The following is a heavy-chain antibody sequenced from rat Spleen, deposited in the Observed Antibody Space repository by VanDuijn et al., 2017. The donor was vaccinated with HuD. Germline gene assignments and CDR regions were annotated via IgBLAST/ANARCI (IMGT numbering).Heavy chain of an antibody. CDR3: ARLRNYFDY. J-gene: IGHJ2*01. CDR2: IDFSGST. V-gene: IGHV2S63*01. CDR1: GFSLTDYS. Sequence: EVQLKESGPGLVQPSQTLSLTCTVSGFSLTDYSVHWVRQPPGKGLEWMGYIDFSGSTGYNPSLTARISITRDLSKNQFFLQLNSVSTEDTAIYYCARLRNYFDYWGQGVMVTVSS. D-gene: IGHD1-11*01.